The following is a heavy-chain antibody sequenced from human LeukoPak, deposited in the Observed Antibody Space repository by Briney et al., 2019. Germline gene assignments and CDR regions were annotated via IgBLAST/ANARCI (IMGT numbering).Heavy chain of an antibody. CDR1: GGSFSGYY. CDR3: ARHRWWRYYDSSGYRDRKYYFDY. Sequence: SETLSLTCAVYGGSFSGYYWSWIRQPPGKGLEWIGEINHSGSTNYNPSLKSRVTISVDTSKNQFSLKLSSVTAADTAVYYCARHRWWRYYDSSGYRDRKYYFDYWGQGTLVTVSS. V-gene: IGHV4-34*01. D-gene: IGHD3-22*01. CDR2: INHSGST. J-gene: IGHJ4*02.